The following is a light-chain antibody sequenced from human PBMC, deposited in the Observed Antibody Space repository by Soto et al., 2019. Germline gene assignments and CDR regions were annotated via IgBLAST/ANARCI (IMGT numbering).Light chain of an antibody. Sequence: SYELTQPPSVSVSPGQTASITCSGDKLGDKYACWYQQKPGQSPVLVIYQTRRRPSGIPERFSASNSGNTATLTISGTQAMDEADYYCQAWDSSTVVFGGGTKLTVL. CDR2: QTR. CDR3: QAWDSSTVV. J-gene: IGLJ2*01. CDR1: KLGDKY. V-gene: IGLV3-1*01.